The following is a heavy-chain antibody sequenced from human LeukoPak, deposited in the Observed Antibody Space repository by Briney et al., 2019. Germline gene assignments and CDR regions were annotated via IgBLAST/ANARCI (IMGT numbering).Heavy chain of an antibody. CDR3: ARLPRPSITMIVANRNWYFDL. J-gene: IGHJ2*01. D-gene: IGHD3-22*01. Sequence: SETLSLTCTVSGGSISSSSYYWSWIRQPPGKGLEWIGYIYYSGTTNYNPSLKSRVTISVDTSKNQFSLKLSSVTAADTAVYYCARLPRPSITMIVANRNWYFDLWGRGTLVTVSS. V-gene: IGHV4-61*05. CDR2: IYYSGTT. CDR1: GGSISSSSYY.